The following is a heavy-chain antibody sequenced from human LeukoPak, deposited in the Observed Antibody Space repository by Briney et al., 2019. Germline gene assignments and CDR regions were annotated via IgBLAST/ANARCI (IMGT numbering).Heavy chain of an antibody. V-gene: IGHV4-59*01. J-gene: IGHJ4*02. CDR3: AREGSYSSSSPFDY. D-gene: IGHD6-6*01. CDR1: GGSISRYY. Sequence: PSETLSLTCTVSGGSISRYYWSWIRQPPGKGLEWIGYIYYSGSTNYNPSLKSRVTISVDTSKNQFSLKLSSVTVADTAVYYCAREGSYSSSSPFDYWGQGTLVTVSS. CDR2: IYYSGST.